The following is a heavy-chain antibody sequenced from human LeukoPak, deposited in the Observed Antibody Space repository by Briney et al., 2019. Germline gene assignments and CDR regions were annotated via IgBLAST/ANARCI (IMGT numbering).Heavy chain of an antibody. V-gene: IGHV4-59*08. J-gene: IGHJ4*02. CDR3: VRVGRSHHWSPDF. D-gene: IGHD1-1*01. CDR2: VSDSGKT. Sequence: SSETLSLTCTVPGGSITNYYWGCIRQPPGKGLEWIGFVSDSGKTNYSPSLRSRVTFSVDTSKNQFSLNLTSVTAADTAVYYCVRVGRSHHWSPDFWGLGTLVTVSS. CDR1: GGSITNYY.